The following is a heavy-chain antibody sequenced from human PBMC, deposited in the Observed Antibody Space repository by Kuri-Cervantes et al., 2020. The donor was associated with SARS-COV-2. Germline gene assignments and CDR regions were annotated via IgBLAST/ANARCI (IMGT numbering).Heavy chain of an antibody. V-gene: IGHV3-13*04. D-gene: IGHD3-3*01. CDR3: ARRVFTIFGVGYYYMDV. J-gene: IGHJ6*03. CDR1: GFTFSSYD. CDR2: IGTAGDT. Sequence: GESLKISCAASGFTFSSYDMHWVRQATGKGLEWVSAIGTAGDTYYPGSVKGRFTISRENAKNSLYLQMNSLRAEDTAVYYCARRVFTIFGVGYYYMDVWGKGTTVTVSS.